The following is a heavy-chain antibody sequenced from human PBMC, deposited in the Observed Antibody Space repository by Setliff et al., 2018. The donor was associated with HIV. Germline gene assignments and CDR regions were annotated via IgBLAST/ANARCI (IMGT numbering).Heavy chain of an antibody. D-gene: IGHD3-22*01. V-gene: IGHV4-4*08. Sequence: PSETLSLTCTVSGGSISSYYWSWIRQPPGKGLEWIGYIYTSGSTNYNPSLKSRVTISVDTPKNQFSLKLRSVTAADTAVYYCARDRLDYYDSSGYLDWYFDLWGRGTPVTVSS. CDR3: ARDRLDYYDSSGYLDWYFDL. CDR1: GGSISSYY. J-gene: IGHJ2*01. CDR2: IYTSGST.